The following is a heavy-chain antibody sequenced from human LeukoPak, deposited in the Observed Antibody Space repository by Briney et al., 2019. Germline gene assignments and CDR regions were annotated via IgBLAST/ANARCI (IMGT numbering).Heavy chain of an antibody. D-gene: IGHD2-21*02. CDR2: IRSKANSYAT. V-gene: IGHV3-73*01. CDR1: GFTFSGSA. Sequence: GGSLKLSCAASGFTFSGSAMHWVRQASGKGLEWVGRIRSKANSYATAYAASVKGRFPISRDDSKNTAYLQMNSLKTEDTAVYYCTRRAVTGDYWGQGTLVTVSS. J-gene: IGHJ4*02. CDR3: TRRAVTGDY.